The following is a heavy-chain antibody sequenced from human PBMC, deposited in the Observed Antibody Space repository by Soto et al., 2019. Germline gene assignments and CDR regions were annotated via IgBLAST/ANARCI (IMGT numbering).Heavy chain of an antibody. V-gene: IGHV3-7*05. CDR1: GFTFSSYW. D-gene: IGHD6-19*01. CDR2: IKQDGSEK. CDR3: ARDEYSSGWDTWYYGMDV. Sequence: EVQLVESGGGLVQPGGSLRLSCAASGFTFSSYWMSWVRQAPGKGLEWVANIKQDGSEKYYVDSVKGRFTISRDNAKNSLYLQMNSLRAEDTAVYYCARDEYSSGWDTWYYGMDVWGQGTTVTVSS. J-gene: IGHJ6*02.